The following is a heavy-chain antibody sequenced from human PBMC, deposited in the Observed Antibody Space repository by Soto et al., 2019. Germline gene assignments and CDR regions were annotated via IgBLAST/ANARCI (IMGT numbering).Heavy chain of an antibody. Sequence: QITLKESGPTLVKPTQTLTLTCTFSGFSLSTSGVGVGWIRQPPGKALEWLALIYWDDDKRYSPSLKSRLTITKDTPKNQVVLTMTNMDPVDTATYYCAHRRRYCSSTSCYASWFDPWGQGTLVTVSS. CDR3: AHRRRYCSSTSCYASWFDP. CDR1: GFSLSTSGVG. J-gene: IGHJ5*02. CDR2: IYWDDDK. D-gene: IGHD2-2*01. V-gene: IGHV2-5*02.